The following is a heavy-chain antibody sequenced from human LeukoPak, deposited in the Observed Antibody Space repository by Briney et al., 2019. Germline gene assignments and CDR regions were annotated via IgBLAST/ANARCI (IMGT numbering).Heavy chain of an antibody. D-gene: IGHD3-22*01. J-gene: IGHJ3*02. CDR1: GFTLSDYY. CDR3: AKDVLTYYYDSSGYPNAFDI. V-gene: IGHV3-23*01. CDR2: ISGSGGST. Sequence: GGSLRLSCAASGFTLSDYYMNWIRQAPGKGLEWVSAISGSGGSTYYADSVKGRFTISRDNSKNTLYLQMNSLRAEDTAVYYCAKDVLTYYYDSSGYPNAFDIWGQGTMVTVSS.